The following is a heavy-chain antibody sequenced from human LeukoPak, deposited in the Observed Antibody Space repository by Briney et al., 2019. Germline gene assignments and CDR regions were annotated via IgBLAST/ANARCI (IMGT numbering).Heavy chain of an antibody. V-gene: IGHV1-18*01. CDR3: ARTSYDSSGYSSWFDP. J-gene: IGHJ5*02. CDR2: ISAYNGNT. D-gene: IGHD3-22*01. CDR1: GYTFTSYG. Sequence: ASVKVSCKASGYTFTSYGIIWVRQAPGQGLEWMGWISAYNGNTNYAQKLQGRVTMTTDTSTSTAYMELRSLRSDDTAVYYCARTSYDSSGYSSWFDPWGQGTLVTVSS.